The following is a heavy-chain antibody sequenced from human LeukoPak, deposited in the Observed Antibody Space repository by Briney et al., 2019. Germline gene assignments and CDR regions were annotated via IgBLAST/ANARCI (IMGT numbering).Heavy chain of an antibody. Sequence: GGSLRLSCAASGFTFSSYGMHWVRQAPGKWLEWVAFIRYDGSSKYYADSVKGRFTISRDNSKNTLYLRMNSLRAEDTAVYYCAKDRRELARTVFDYWGQGTLVTVSS. CDR1: GFTFSSYG. J-gene: IGHJ4*02. V-gene: IGHV3-30*02. CDR2: IRYDGSSK. D-gene: IGHD1-26*01. CDR3: AKDRRELARTVFDY.